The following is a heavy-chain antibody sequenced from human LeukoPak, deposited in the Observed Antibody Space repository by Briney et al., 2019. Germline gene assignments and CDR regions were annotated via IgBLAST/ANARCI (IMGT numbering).Heavy chain of an antibody. CDR1: GGSISSYY. D-gene: IGHD4-17*01. CDR2: IYYSGST. V-gene: IGHV4-59*01. J-gene: IGHJ5*02. CDR3: ARGDYGDLGPGP. Sequence: SETLSLTCTVSGGSISSYYWSWTRQPPGKGLEWIGYIYYSGSTNYNPSLKSRVTISVDTSKNQFSLKLSSVTAADTAVYYCARGDYGDLGPGPWGQGTLVTVSS.